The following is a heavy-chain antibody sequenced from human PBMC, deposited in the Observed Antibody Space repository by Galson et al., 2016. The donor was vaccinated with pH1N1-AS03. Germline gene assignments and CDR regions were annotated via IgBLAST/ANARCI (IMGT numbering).Heavy chain of an antibody. CDR1: GFRITSIA. J-gene: IGHJ4*02. Sequence: SLRLSCAASGFRITSIAMTWVRQAPGKGLEWVSGVVTSGDTYFADSVKGRFSISRDDSTNTMYLQMDSLRVEDTAIYYCAKDRVYDDSQWVFDYWGQGNPVTVSS. V-gene: IGHV3-23*01. D-gene: IGHD5/OR15-5a*01. CDR2: VVTSGDT. CDR3: AKDRVYDDSQWVFDY.